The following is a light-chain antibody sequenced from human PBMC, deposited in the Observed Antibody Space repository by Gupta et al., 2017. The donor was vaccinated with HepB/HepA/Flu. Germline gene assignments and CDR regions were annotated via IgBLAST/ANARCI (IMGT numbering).Light chain of an antibody. CDR2: STN. Sequence: QTVVPREPSFYVSPGGPVTLPCDFSSGSVSTSYYPSWYQQTPGHPPRPLIYSTNTRSSGVPDRFSGSILGNKAPLTITGAQADDESDYYCVLYMGSGIWVFGGGTKLTVL. CDR3: VLYMGSGIWV. V-gene: IGLV8-61*01. CDR1: SGSVSTSYY. J-gene: IGLJ3*02.